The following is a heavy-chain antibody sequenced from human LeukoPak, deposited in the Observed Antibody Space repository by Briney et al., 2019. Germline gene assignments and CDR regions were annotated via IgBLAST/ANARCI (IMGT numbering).Heavy chain of an antibody. D-gene: IGHD3-10*01. Sequence: PSGTLSLTCAVAGGSISNNKWWGWLRPSPWKGLEWIGEIYHGGSTNFNPSLRSRVTISVDKSKNQFSLRLSSVTVADTAVYYCARGQGRGGSSDWFDPWGQGILVTVSS. V-gene: IGHV4-4*02. J-gene: IGHJ5*02. CDR1: GGSISNNKW. CDR2: IYHGGST. CDR3: ARGQGRGGSSDWFDP.